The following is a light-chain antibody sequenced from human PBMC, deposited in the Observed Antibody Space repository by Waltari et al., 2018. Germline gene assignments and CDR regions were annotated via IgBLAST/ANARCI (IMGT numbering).Light chain of an antibody. Sequence: AIQLTQSPSSLSAYVGDRVTITCRASQDISSALPWYQQKPGDPPKRLIYDASSLQTGVPSRFSGSRSGTDFTLTISSLHSEDSANYYCQQFSNFPVIAFGQGTRLEIK. CDR3: QQFSNFPVIA. CDR2: DAS. CDR1: QDISSA. J-gene: IGKJ5*01. V-gene: IGKV1D-13*01.